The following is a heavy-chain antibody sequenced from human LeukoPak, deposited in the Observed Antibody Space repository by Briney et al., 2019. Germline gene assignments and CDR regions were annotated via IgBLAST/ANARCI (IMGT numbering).Heavy chain of an antibody. V-gene: IGHV4-39*01. CDR3: ARQTNSDWE. CDR2: IYYTGST. Sequence: PSETLSLTCTVSGGSISSSSYYWGWIRQPPGKGLEWIGSIYYTGSTYYNPSLKSRVTISVDTSKNQFSLKLSSMTAADTAVYYCARQTNSDWEWGQGTLVTVSS. J-gene: IGHJ4*02. D-gene: IGHD2-21*02. CDR1: GGSISSSSYY.